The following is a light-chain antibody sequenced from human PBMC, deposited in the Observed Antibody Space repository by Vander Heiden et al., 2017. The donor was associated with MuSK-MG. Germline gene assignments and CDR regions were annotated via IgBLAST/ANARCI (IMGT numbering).Light chain of an antibody. CDR3: QQHHNWQT. CDR2: GAS. Sequence: EIVMTQSPATLSVSPGERAILSCRASQSISSHLVWYQQKPGQAPRLLFYGASTRATGIPGRFSGSGSGTEFTLTSSSLQSEDFAVYYWQQHHNWQTFGQGTKVEIK. V-gene: IGKV3-15*01. CDR1: QSISSH. J-gene: IGKJ1*01.